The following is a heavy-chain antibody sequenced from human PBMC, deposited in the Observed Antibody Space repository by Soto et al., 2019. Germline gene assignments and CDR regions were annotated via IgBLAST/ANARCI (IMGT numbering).Heavy chain of an antibody. Sequence: GGSLRLSCAASGFTFSSYWMSWVRQAPGKGLEWVANIKQDGSEKYYVDSVKGRFTISRDNAKNSLYLQMNSLRAEDTAVYYYARFPLGDYYYYYGMDVWGQGTTVTVS. V-gene: IGHV3-7*03. CDR1: GFTFSSYW. CDR2: IKQDGSEK. D-gene: IGHD4-17*01. J-gene: IGHJ6*02. CDR3: ARFPLGDYYYYYGMDV.